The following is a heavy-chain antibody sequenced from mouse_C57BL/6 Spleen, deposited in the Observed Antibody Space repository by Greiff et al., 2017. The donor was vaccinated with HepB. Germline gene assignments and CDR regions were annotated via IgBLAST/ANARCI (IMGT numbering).Heavy chain of an antibody. J-gene: IGHJ1*03. CDR3: ARAPLTTVVATRYFDV. V-gene: IGHV1-18*01. D-gene: IGHD1-1*01. Sequence: EVQLQQSGPELVKPGASVKIPCKASGYTFTDYNMDWVKQSHGKSLEWIGDINPNNGGTIYNQKFKGKATLTVDKSSSTAYMELRSLTSEDTAVYYCARAPLTTVVATRYFDVWGTGTTVTVSS. CDR1: GYTFTDYN. CDR2: INPNNGGT.